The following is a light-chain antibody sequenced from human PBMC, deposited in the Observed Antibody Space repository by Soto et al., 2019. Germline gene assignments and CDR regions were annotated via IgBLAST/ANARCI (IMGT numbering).Light chain of an antibody. CDR3: QQHSHWPLWT. CDR2: GAS. CDR1: QNVRTF. V-gene: IGKV3-11*01. J-gene: IGKJ1*01. Sequence: EVVLTQSPATLSLSPGERATLSCRASQNVRTFLDWYQQKPGQPPRLLIYGASNRATGIPARFSGSGSGTEFTLTISSLEPEDFAVYYCQQHSHWPLWTFGQGTRVEIQ.